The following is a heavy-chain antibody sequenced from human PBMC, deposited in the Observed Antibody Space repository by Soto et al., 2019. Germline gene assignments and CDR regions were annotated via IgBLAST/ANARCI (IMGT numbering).Heavy chain of an antibody. CDR2: IYHSGST. CDR1: GGSISSSNW. CDR3: ARGPRMDWNYGELDY. Sequence: SETLSLTCAVSGGSISSSNWWSWVRQPPGKGLEWIGEIYHSGSTNYNPSLKSRVTRSVDKSKNQFSLKLSSVTAADTAMYYCARGPRMDWNYGELDYWGQGTLVTVSS. V-gene: IGHV4-4*02. J-gene: IGHJ4*02. D-gene: IGHD1-7*01.